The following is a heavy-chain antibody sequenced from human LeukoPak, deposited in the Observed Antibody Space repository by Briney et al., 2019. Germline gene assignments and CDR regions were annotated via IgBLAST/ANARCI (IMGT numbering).Heavy chain of an antibody. CDR1: GFTFSSYG. J-gene: IGHJ4*02. D-gene: IGHD2-21*02. V-gene: IGHV3-33*01. CDR3: ARAPVRYWGGDCYSDY. CDR2: IWYDGSNK. Sequence: GGSLRLSCAASGFTFSSYGMHWVRQAPGKGLEWVAVIWYDGSNKYYADSVKGRFTISRDNSKNTLYLQMNSLRAEDTAVYYCARAPVRYWGGDCYSDYWGQGTLVTVSS.